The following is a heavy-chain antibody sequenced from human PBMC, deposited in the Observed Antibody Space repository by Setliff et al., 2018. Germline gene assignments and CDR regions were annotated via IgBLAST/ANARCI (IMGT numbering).Heavy chain of an antibody. Sequence: PGGSLRLSCATSGFTFSTHAMHWARQAPGKGLDWVAMIWSDGNTTYYADSVKGRFTVSRDNSKNTLYLQMNSLRVEDTAVYYCVTDPPFSGSGCYAGLESWGQGTPVTVSS. CDR3: VTDPPFSGSGCYAGLES. V-gene: IGHV3-33*01. CDR1: GFTFSTHA. J-gene: IGHJ4*02. D-gene: IGHD2-15*01. CDR2: IWSDGNTT.